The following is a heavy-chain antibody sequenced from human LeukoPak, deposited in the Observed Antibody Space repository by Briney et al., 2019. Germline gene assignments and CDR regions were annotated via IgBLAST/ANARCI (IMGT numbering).Heavy chain of an antibody. D-gene: IGHD5-18*01. Sequence: SETLSLTRAVYGGSFSGYYWSWIRQPPGRGLEWIGEINHSGSTNYNPSLKSRVTISVDTSKNQFSLKLSSVTAADTAVYYCARGRRSRGYSYGYYYYMDVWGKGTTVTVPS. V-gene: IGHV4-34*01. CDR1: GGSFSGYY. J-gene: IGHJ6*03. CDR2: INHSGST. CDR3: ARGRRSRGYSYGYYYYMDV.